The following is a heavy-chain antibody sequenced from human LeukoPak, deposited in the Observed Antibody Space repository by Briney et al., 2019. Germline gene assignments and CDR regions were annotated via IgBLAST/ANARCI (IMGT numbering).Heavy chain of an antibody. V-gene: IGHV3-21*01. CDR2: ISSSSSYI. Sequence: GGSLRLSCAASGFTFSSYSMNWVRQAPGKGLEWVSSISSSSSYIYYADSVKGRFTISRDNAKNSLYLQMNSLRAEDTAVYYCARGSDYYGSGYYYYYYMDVWGKGTTVTISS. CDR3: ARGSDYYGSGYYYYYYMDV. J-gene: IGHJ6*03. CDR1: GFTFSSYS. D-gene: IGHD3-10*01.